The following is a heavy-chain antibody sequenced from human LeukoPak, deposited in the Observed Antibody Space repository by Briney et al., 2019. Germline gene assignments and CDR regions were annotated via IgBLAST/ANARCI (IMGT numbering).Heavy chain of an antibody. J-gene: IGHJ4*02. CDR3: ARSEPYGLSDY. V-gene: IGHV3-53*01. Sequence: PGGSLRLSCAASGFTVSSNYMSWVRQAPGKGLEWVSVIYSGGSTYYADSVKGRFTISRDNSKNTLYLQMNSLRADDTAVYYCARSEPYGLSDYWGQGTLVTVSS. CDR2: IYSGGST. D-gene: IGHD4-17*01. CDR1: GFTVSSNY.